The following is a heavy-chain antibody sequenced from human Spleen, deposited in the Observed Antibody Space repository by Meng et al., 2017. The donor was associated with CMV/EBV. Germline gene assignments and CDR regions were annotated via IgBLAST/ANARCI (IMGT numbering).Heavy chain of an antibody. J-gene: IGHJ4*02. CDR3: ARDPLPGSTWLFDH. Sequence: ASGFTISSYGMHWVRQAPGKGLEWVAVIWYDGNNKFYADSVKGRFTISRDISKNTVYLQMNSLKAEDTAVYYCARDPLPGSTWLFDHWGQGTLVTVSS. CDR1: GFTISSYG. CDR2: IWYDGNNK. D-gene: IGHD5/OR15-5a*01. V-gene: IGHV3-33*01.